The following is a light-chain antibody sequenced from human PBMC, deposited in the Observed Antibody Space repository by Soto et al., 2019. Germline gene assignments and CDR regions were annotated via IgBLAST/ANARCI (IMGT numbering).Light chain of an antibody. Sequence: EIVLTQSPGTLSVSAGERVTLSCRASQSVSSYLAWYQQKPGQAPRLLIYDASNRATGIPARFSGSGSGTDFTLTISSLEPEDFAVYYCQQRSNWPMYTFGQGTKVDIK. J-gene: IGKJ2*01. V-gene: IGKV3-11*01. CDR1: QSVSSY. CDR3: QQRSNWPMYT. CDR2: DAS.